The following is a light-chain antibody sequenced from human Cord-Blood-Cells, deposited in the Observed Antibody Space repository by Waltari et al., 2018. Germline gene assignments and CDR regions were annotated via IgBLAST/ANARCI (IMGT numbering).Light chain of an antibody. CDR1: SSDVGSYKL. CDR2: EGS. CDR3: CSYAGSSTFV. Sequence: QSALTQPASVSGSPGQSITISCTGTSSDVGSYKLVSWYQQHPGKAPKLTIYEGSKRPSGVSNRFSGSKSGNTASLTISGLQAEDEADYYCCSYAGSSTFVFGGGTKLTVL. J-gene: IGLJ2*01. V-gene: IGLV2-23*03.